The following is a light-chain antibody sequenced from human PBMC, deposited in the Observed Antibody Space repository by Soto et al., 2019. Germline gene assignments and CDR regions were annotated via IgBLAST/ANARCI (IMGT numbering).Light chain of an antibody. CDR1: SSDVGSYDL. J-gene: IGLJ1*01. CDR2: EGT. V-gene: IGLV2-23*01. CDR3: RSYAGSSTYV. Sequence: QSALTQPASVSGSPGQSITISCTGTSSDVGSYDLVSWYQQHPDKAPKLMIYEGTKRPSGVSKRFSGSKSGNTASLTISGLQAEDEADYYCRSYAGSSTYVFGTGTKLTVL.